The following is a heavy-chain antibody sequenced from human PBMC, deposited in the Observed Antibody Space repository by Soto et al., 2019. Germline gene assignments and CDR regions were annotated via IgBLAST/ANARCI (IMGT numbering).Heavy chain of an antibody. CDR2: TYYSGST. CDR3: ARLEGLATISYYFDF. V-gene: IGHV4-30-4*01. Sequence: SETLSLTCTVSGGSISSGDYYWSWIRQPPGKGLEWIGYTYYSGSTYYNPSLKSRVTISVDTSKNQFSLKLSSVTAADTAVYYCARLEGLATISYYFDFWGPGALVTVS. J-gene: IGHJ4*02. D-gene: IGHD3-9*01. CDR1: GGSISSGDYY.